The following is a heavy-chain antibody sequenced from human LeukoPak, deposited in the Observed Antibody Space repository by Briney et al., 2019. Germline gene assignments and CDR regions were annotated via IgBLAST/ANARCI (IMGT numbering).Heavy chain of an antibody. CDR2: IKEDGSEK. CDR3: ARVRGIVVEVPTNNCFDP. V-gene: IGHV3-7*01. Sequence: GGSLRLSCVAFGFTFSTYWMSWVRQAPGKGLEWVANIKEDGSEKYYVDSVKGRFTISRDNAKNSLYLQMTSLRAEDTAVYYCARVRGIVVEVPTNNCFDPWGQGALVTVSS. CDR1: GFTFSTYW. D-gene: IGHD2-15*01. J-gene: IGHJ5*02.